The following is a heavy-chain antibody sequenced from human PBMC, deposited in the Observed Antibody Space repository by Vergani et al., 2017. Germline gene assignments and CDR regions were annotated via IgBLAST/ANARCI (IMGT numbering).Heavy chain of an antibody. D-gene: IGHD3-10*01. Sequence: QVQLQESGPGLVKPSATLSLTCTVSGGSVSSGSYYWSWIRQPPGKGLEWIGYIYYSGSTNYNPSLKSRVTISVDTSKNQFSLKLSSVTAADTAVYYCARGRSGITMVRGVTLGFFINYYYMDVWGKGTTVTVSS. CDR1: GGSVSSGSYY. CDR2: IYYSGST. CDR3: ARGRSGITMVRGVTLGFFINYYYMDV. J-gene: IGHJ6*03. V-gene: IGHV4-61*01.